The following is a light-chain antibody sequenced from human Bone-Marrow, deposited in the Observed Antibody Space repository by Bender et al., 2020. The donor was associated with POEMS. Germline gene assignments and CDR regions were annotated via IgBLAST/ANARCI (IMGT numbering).Light chain of an antibody. Sequence: QSALTQPASVSGSPGQSITISCTGPNNDIITYNYVSWYQHHTGKAPRLMIYGVTKRPSGISFRFSGSKSGNTASLTISGLQAEDEAHYYCSSYAGSYTFLVFGGGTKVTVL. V-gene: IGLV2-23*02. CDR1: NNDIITYNY. J-gene: IGLJ3*02. CDR2: GVT. CDR3: SSYAGSYTFLV.